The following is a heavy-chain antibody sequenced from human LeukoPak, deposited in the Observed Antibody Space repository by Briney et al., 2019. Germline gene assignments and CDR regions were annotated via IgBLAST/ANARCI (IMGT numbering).Heavy chain of an antibody. J-gene: IGHJ4*02. V-gene: IGHV3-30*18. Sequence: PGRSLRFSCAASGFTFSSYGMHWVRQALGKGLEWVAVISYDGSNKYYADSVKGRFTISRDNSKNTLYLQMNSLRAEDTAVYYCAKGDTAMVYFDYWGQGTLVTVSS. CDR1: GFTFSSYG. CDR3: AKGDTAMVYFDY. D-gene: IGHD5-18*01. CDR2: ISYDGSNK.